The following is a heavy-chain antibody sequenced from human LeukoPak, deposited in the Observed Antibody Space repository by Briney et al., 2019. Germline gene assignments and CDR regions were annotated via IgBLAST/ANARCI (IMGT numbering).Heavy chain of an antibody. CDR1: GYTFTGYY. J-gene: IGHJ5*02. CDR2: INPNSGGP. Sequence: SVKVSCKAFGYTFTGYYMHWVRQAPGQGLEWMGWINPNSGGPNYAQKFQGRATMTKDTSITPANRELGRLRPADPPGISWGREVRGVPIWFDPWGQGTLVTVSS. D-gene: IGHD3-10*01. CDR3: GREVRGVPIWFDP. V-gene: IGHV1-2*02.